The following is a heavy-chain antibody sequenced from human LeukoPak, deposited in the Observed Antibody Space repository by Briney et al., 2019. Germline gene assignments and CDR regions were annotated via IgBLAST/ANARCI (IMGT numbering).Heavy chain of an antibody. CDR1: GDSLTSSSYY. V-gene: IGHV4-39*01. CDR2: IFYSGST. CDR3: ARHWGLRSRIDY. J-gene: IGHJ4*02. Sequence: PSETLSLTCTVSGDSLTSSSYYWGWIRQPPGKGLEWIGSIFYSGSTYYNPSLKSRVTISVDTSKNQFSLKLTSVTAADTAVYYCARHWGLRSRIDYWGQGILVTVSS. D-gene: IGHD3-16*01.